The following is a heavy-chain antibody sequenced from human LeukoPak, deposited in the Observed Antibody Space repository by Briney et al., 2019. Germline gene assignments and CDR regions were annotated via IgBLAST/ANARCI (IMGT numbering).Heavy chain of an antibody. J-gene: IGHJ4*02. Sequence: AGGSLRLSCAASGLTVSSYGMHWVRQAPGKGLEWVAVISYDGSNKYYADSVKGRFTISRDNSKNTLYLQMNSLRAEDTAVYYCAKGLYGYYWGQGTLVTVSS. CDR2: ISYDGSNK. D-gene: IGHD5-18*01. V-gene: IGHV3-30*18. CDR1: GLTVSSYG. CDR3: AKGLYGYY.